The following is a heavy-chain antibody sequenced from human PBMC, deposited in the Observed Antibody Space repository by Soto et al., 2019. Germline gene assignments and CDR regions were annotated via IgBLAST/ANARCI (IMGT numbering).Heavy chain of an antibody. CDR3: ARDKQGIAARPRTNYYYVMDV. V-gene: IGHV3-21*01. D-gene: IGHD6-6*01. Sequence: GGSLRLSCAAPGFTFSSYSMNWVRQAPGKGLEWVSSISSSSSYIYYADSVKGRFTISRDNAKNSLYLQMNSLRAEDTAVYYCARDKQGIAARPRTNYYYVMDVWGQGTTVTVSS. CDR2: ISSSSSYI. CDR1: GFTFSSYS. J-gene: IGHJ6*02.